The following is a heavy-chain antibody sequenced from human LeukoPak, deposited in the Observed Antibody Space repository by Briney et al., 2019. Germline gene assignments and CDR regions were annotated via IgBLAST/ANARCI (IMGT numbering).Heavy chain of an antibody. CDR3: ARDIDCSSTSCYHRWFDP. CDR2: IYTSGST. Sequence: AGXGXXWXGXIYTSGSTNYNPSLKRRVTISVDTSKKQFSLKLSSVTAADTAVYYCARDIDCSSTSCYHRWFDPWGQGTLVTVSS. J-gene: IGHJ5*02. D-gene: IGHD2-2*01. V-gene: IGHV4-4*07.